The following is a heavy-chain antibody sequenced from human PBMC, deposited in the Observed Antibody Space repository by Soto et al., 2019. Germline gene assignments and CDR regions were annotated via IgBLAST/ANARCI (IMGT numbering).Heavy chain of an antibody. D-gene: IGHD1-1*01. V-gene: IGHV3-30*18. Sequence: QVQLVEYGGGVVQPGRSLRLSCAASGFTFSSYGMHWVRQAPGKGLEWVSVISYDASNKYYADSVKCRFTITRDNSKNRLYLQMNSQRAEDTAVYYCAKDLERVALYSYWGMDVWGQGTTVTVSS. CDR1: GFTFSSYG. J-gene: IGHJ6*02. CDR3: AKDLERVALYSYWGMDV. CDR2: ISYDASNK.